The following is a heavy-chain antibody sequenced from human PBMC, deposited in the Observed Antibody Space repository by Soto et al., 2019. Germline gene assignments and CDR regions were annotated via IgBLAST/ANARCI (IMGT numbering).Heavy chain of an antibody. Sequence: QVQLQESGPGLVKPSQTLSLTCTVSGGSISSGGYYWSWIRQHPGKGLEWIGYIYYSGSTYYNPSLKSRVTIAVDTSKNQFSLKLSSVTAADTAVYYCARDREVEDSSGYYYRDAFDIWGQGTMVTVSS. CDR2: IYYSGST. J-gene: IGHJ3*02. V-gene: IGHV4-31*03. CDR3: ARDREVEDSSGYYYRDAFDI. CDR1: GGSISSGGYY. D-gene: IGHD3-22*01.